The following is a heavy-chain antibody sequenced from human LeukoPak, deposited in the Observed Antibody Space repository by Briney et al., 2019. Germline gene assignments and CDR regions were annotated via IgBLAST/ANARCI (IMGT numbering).Heavy chain of an antibody. V-gene: IGHV1-8*02. CDR2: MNPNSGNT. Sequence: ASVKVSCKASGYTFTSYGINWVRQATGQGLEWMGWMNPNSGNTGYAQKFQGRVTMTRNTSISTAYMELSSLRSEDTAVYYCALMAPGEGRYFDWLSQTGIYYYYGMDVWGQGTTVTVSS. D-gene: IGHD3-9*01. CDR3: ALMAPGEGRYFDWLSQTGIYYYYGMDV. J-gene: IGHJ6*02. CDR1: GYTFTSYG.